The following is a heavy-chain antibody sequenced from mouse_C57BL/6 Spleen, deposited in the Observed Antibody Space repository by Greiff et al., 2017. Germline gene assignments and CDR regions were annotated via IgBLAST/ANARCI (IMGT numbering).Heavy chain of an antibody. CDR2: INPGDGGT. CDR1: GYAFSSYW. V-gene: IGHV1-80*01. D-gene: IGHD1-1*01. Sequence: VQLQQSGAELVKPGASVKISCKASGYAFSSYWMNWVKQRPGKGLEWIGQINPGDGGTNYNGKFKGKATLPADKSSSTAYMQHSSLTSEDSAVYFGARGYYGSSADDLDYWGQGTTLTVSS. J-gene: IGHJ2*01. CDR3: ARGYYGSSADDLDY.